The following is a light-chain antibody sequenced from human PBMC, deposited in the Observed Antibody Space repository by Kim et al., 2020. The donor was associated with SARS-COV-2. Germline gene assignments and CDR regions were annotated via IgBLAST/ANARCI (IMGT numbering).Light chain of an antibody. V-gene: IGKV3-11*01. Sequence: LSPGERATRSCRASQSVSSYLAWYQQKPGQAPRLLIYDASNRATGIPARFSGSGSGTDFTLTISSLEPEDFAVYYCQQRSNWPPRFGQGTRLEIK. CDR3: QQRSNWPPR. J-gene: IGKJ5*01. CDR2: DAS. CDR1: QSVSSY.